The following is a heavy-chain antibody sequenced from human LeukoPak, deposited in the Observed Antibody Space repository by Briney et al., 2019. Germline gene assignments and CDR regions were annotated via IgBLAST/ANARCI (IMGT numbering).Heavy chain of an antibody. Sequence: SETLSLTCTVSGGSISSGSYYWSWIRQPAGTGLEWIGRIYSSGSTNYNPSLKSRVTISVDTSKNQFSLKLSSVTAADTAVYYCARVKGSGNLQIYYMDVWGKGTTVTISS. D-gene: IGHD3-10*01. V-gene: IGHV4-61*02. J-gene: IGHJ6*03. CDR3: ARVKGSGNLQIYYMDV. CDR2: IYSSGST. CDR1: GGSISSGSYY.